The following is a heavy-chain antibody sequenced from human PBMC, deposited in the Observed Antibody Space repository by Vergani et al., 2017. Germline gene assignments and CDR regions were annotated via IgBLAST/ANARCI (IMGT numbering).Heavy chain of an antibody. V-gene: IGHV3-23*01. D-gene: IGHD5-12*01. Sequence: EVQLLESGGGLVQPGGSLRLSCEASGFSFPGYAMSWVRQAPGKGLEWVSSVSGSSATPYYADSVKGRFIISRDNSKNTLHLQMNSLRADDTAVYYCARDRSGYAWSDAFDLWGQGTMVTVSS. CDR3: ARDRSGYAWSDAFDL. CDR2: VSGSSATP. CDR1: GFSFPGYA. J-gene: IGHJ3*01.